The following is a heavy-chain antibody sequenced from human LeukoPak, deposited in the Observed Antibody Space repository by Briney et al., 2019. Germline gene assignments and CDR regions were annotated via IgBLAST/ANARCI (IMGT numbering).Heavy chain of an antibody. CDR3: ARGYFDWLLPFDY. D-gene: IGHD3-9*01. CDR2: IYSGGST. CDR1: GFTVSSNY. V-gene: IGHV3-66*01. J-gene: IGHJ4*02. Sequence: GGSLRLSCAASGFTVSSNYMSWVRQAPGKGLEWVSVIYSGGSTYYADSVKGRFTISRDNSKNTLYLQMNSLRAEDTAVYYCARGYFDWLLPFDYWGQGTLVTVSS.